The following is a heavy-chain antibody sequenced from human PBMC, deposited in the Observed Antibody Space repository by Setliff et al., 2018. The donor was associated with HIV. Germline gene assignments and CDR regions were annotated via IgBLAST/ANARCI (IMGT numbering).Heavy chain of an antibody. CDR1: GYSISSGYY. V-gene: IGHV4-38-2*01. D-gene: IGHD3-22*01. CDR3: ARREATYYYDTRYFDY. Sequence: SETLSLTCAVSGYSISSGYYWGWIRQPPGKGLEWIGSFYHRGRTYYNPSLKSRVTISVDTSKKQFSLKLSSVTAADTAVYYCARREATYYYDTRYFDYWGQGTLVTVSS. CDR2: FYHRGRT. J-gene: IGHJ4*02.